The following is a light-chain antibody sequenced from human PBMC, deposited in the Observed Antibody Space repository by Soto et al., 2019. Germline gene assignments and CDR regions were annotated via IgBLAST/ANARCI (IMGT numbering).Light chain of an antibody. Sequence: EIVLTQSPGTLSLSPGERATVSCRASQSVSSSYLAWYQQRPGQAPRLLVYAASSRATGIPDRFSGSGSGTDFTLPISRLEADDFAVYYCQQYGTSPPYTFGQGTRLEI. V-gene: IGKV3-20*01. J-gene: IGKJ2*01. CDR3: QQYGTSPPYT. CDR1: QSVSSSY. CDR2: AAS.